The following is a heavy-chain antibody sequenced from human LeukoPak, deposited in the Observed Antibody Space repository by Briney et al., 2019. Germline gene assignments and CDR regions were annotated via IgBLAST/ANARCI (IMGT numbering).Heavy chain of an antibody. D-gene: IGHD7-27*01. CDR1: GLTFSNFA. CDR2: ITTSGHST. V-gene: IGHV3-23*01. J-gene: IGHJ4*02. CDR3: AKYWGSFPYFDC. Sequence: GGSLRLSCAASGLTFSNFAMSWVRQPPGKGLEWVSSITTSGHSTYYADSAKGRFTISRDNSKNTLYLQMNSLRDEDTAVYYCAKYWGSFPYFDCWGQGTLVTVSS.